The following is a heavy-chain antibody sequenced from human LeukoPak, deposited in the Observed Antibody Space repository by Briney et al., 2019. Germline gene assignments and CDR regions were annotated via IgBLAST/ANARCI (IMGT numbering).Heavy chain of an antibody. D-gene: IGHD1-26*01. Sequence: ASVKVSCKASGYTFTSYGISWVRQAPGKGLEWMGGFDPEDGETIYAQKFQGRVTMTEDTSTDTAYMELSSLRSEDTAVYYCATSSGGSYPDYWGQGTLVTVSS. V-gene: IGHV1-24*01. CDR2: FDPEDGET. CDR1: GYTFTSYG. CDR3: ATSSGGSYPDY. J-gene: IGHJ4*02.